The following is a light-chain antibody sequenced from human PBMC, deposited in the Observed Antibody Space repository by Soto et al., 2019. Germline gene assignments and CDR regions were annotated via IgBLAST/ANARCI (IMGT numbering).Light chain of an antibody. J-gene: IGKJ2*01. CDR1: QSVGSE. V-gene: IGKV3-15*01. Sequence: EVVMTQSPASLSVSPGERATRSCRASQSVGSELAWYQQKPGQAPRLLIYGASTRSTGIPARFSGSGSGTDFTLTISSLQSEDFAVYYCQQYDKWPPYTFGQGTKADIK. CDR2: GAS. CDR3: QQYDKWPPYT.